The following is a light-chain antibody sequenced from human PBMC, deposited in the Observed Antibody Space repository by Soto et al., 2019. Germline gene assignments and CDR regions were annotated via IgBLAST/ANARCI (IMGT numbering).Light chain of an antibody. CDR3: QQYSTYWYT. J-gene: IGKJ5*01. V-gene: IGKV1-5*01. Sequence: IQMTQSPSTLPASLGDRVTITWRASQSISDWLAWYQQKPGTAPKVLSYHASNLQSGVPSRFSGSVSGTEGTITISSLQQDDGSTYYCQQYSTYWYTFGQGTRLENK. CDR1: QSISDW. CDR2: HAS.